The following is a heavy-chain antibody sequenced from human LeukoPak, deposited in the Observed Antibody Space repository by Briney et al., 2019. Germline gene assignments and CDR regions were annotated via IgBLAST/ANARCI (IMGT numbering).Heavy chain of an antibody. J-gene: IGHJ6*03. CDR3: ARPADYYYYMDV. V-gene: IGHV4-39*07. CDR2: IYHSGST. CDR1: GGSISSRSYY. D-gene: IGHD6-25*01. Sequence: PPETLSLTCTVSGGSISSRSYYWGWIQQPPGKGLEWIGSIYHSGSTYYNPSLKSRVTISVDTSKKQFSLRLNSVTAADTAVYYCARPADYYYYMDVWGKGTTVTVSS.